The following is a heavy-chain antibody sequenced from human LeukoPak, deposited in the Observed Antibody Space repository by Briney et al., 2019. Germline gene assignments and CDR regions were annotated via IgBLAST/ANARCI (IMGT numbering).Heavy chain of an antibody. D-gene: IGHD4-17*01. J-gene: IGHJ4*02. CDR2: IFWDDDK. CDR1: GFPLSTSGVG. CDR3: AHRAGVDGDLDY. V-gene: IGHV2-5*02. Sequence: KESGPTLVKPTQTLTLTCTFSGFPLSTSGVGVGRIRQPPGKALEWLALIFWDDDKRCSPSLRSRLTITKDTSKNLVVLTMTNMDPVDTATYYCAHRAGVDGDLDYWGQGTLVTVSS.